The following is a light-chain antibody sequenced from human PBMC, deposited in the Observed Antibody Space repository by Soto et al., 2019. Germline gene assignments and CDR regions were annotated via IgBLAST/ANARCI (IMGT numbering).Light chain of an antibody. J-gene: IGKJ2*01. CDR3: QQYYSSPYT. V-gene: IGKV4-1*01. Sequence: DIVMTQSPDSLAVSLGERATINCKSSQSVLYSSNSKNYLAWYQQKPGQPPKLLIYWASTRESGVPDRFSGSGSGTDFTLTIRSLQAEDVAVYYCQQYYSSPYTFGQGTKLESK. CDR1: QSVLYSSNSKNY. CDR2: WAS.